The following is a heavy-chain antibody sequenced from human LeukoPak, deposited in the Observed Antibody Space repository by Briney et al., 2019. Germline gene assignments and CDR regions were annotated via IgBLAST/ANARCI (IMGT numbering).Heavy chain of an antibody. CDR2: ISGSGGST. J-gene: IGHJ4*02. V-gene: IGHV3-23*01. CDR3: AKDGPDYVWGSYRYEACYFDY. Sequence: GGSLRLSCAASGFTFSSYAMSWVRQAPGKGLEWVSAISGSGGSTYYADSVKGRFTTSRDNSKNTLYLQMNSLRAEDTAVYYCAKDGPDYVWGSYRYEACYFDYWGQGTLVTVSS. D-gene: IGHD3-16*02. CDR1: GFTFSSYA.